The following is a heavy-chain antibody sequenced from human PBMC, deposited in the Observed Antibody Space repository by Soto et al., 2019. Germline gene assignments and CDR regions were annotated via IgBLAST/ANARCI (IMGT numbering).Heavy chain of an antibody. CDR3: ARRGDSSGFIDY. J-gene: IGHJ4*02. CDR2: IYPGDSDT. CDR1: GYIFTSYW. Sequence: GESLKIPFKVSGYIFTSYWNNWVRQMPGKGLEWMGIIYPGDSDTRYNPSVKGQITISTDNSINTAYLQLSSLKASDTAVYYCARRGDSSGFIDYWGQGTLVTVSS. V-gene: IGHV5-51*01. D-gene: IGHD6-19*01.